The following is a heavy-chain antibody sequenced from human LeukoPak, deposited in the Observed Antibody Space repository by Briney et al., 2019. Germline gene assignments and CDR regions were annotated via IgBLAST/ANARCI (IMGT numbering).Heavy chain of an antibody. V-gene: IGHV4-34*01. CDR2: INHSGST. D-gene: IGHD1-26*01. CDR3: ARAPVSGSYPPNFDY. Sequence: SETLSLTCAVYGGSSSGYYWSWIRQPPGKGLEWIGEINHSGSTNYNPSLKSRVTISVDTSKNQFSLKLSSVTAADTAVYYCARAPVSGSYPPNFDYWGQGTLVTVSS. J-gene: IGHJ4*02. CDR1: GGSSSGYY.